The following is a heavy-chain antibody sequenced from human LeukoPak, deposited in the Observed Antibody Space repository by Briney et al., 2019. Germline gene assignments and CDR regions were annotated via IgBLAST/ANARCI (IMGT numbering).Heavy chain of an antibody. D-gene: IGHD1-26*01. J-gene: IGHJ4*02. CDR3: AKGWESLD. Sequence: GGSLRLSCAASGVTFSSYGMHWVRQAPRKGLEWVAFIRYDGSNKYYVDSVKGRFTISRDNSKNTLYLQMNSLRTEDTAVYYCAKGWESLDWGQGTLVTVSS. CDR2: IRYDGSNK. CDR1: GVTFSSYG. V-gene: IGHV3-30*02.